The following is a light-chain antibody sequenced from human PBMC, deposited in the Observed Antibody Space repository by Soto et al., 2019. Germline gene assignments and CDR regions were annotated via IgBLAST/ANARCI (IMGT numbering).Light chain of an antibody. CDR3: CSYAGIYSYV. CDR2: DIT. CDR1: SSDVGRFEY. V-gene: IGLV2-11*01. Sequence: QSALTQPRSVSGSPGQSVTISCTGTSSDVGRFEYVSWYQQHPGEAPKVDVYDITKRPSGVPDRFSGSKSGNTASLTISGLQAEDEADYYCCSYAGIYSYVFGTGTKLTVL. J-gene: IGLJ1*01.